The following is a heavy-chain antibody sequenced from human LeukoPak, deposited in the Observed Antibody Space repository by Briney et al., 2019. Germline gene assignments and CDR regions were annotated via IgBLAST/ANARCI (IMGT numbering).Heavy chain of an antibody. D-gene: IGHD6-13*01. CDR1: GFTFTSSA. V-gene: IGHV1-58*02. CDR2: IVVGSGNT. J-gene: IGHJ5*02. CDR3: AAGDIAAAGTVP. Sequence: SVKVSCKASGFTFTSSAMQWVRQARGQRPEWIGWIVVGSGNTNCAQKFQERVTITRDMSTSTAYMELSSLRSEDTAVYYCAAGDIAAAGTVPWGQGTLVTVSS.